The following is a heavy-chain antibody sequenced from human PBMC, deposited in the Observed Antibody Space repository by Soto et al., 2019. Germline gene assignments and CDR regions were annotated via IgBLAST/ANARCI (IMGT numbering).Heavy chain of an antibody. CDR1: ISPMNTRYY. J-gene: IGHJ4*02. CDR3: ARKNSGRNFDY. V-gene: IGHV4-38-2*02. CDR2: IYHSWST. D-gene: IGHD6-19*01. Sequence: SETLSVSCTVPISPMNTRYYWTCIRQTPGKGLEWVASIYHSWSTHYNPSLKSRATISVDTSNNQFSLRLSSVTAADTAIYYCARKNSGRNFDYWGQGTKVTGSS.